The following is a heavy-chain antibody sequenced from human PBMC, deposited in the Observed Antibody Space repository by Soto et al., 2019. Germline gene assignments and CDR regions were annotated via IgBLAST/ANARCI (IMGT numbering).Heavy chain of an antibody. D-gene: IGHD3-9*01. CDR1: GFNFNTDS. CDR3: VRGPGAYVYFGFDV. CDR2: INTDGTST. V-gene: IGHV3-74*01. J-gene: IGHJ3*01. Sequence: EVHLVASGGGFVQPGGSLRLSCVASGFNFNTDSMHWVRQAPGEGLVWISRINTDGTSTNYADSVRGRFTFSRDNAKNTLYLQMNSLRADDTAVYYCVRGPGAYVYFGFDVWGQGTMVTVSS.